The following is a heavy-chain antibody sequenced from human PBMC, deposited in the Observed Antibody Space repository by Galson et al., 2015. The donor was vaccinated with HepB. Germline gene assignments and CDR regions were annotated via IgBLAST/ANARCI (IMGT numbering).Heavy chain of an antibody. CDR3: ARGGAGYWQQLVPGGYYYGMDV. CDR1: GFTFSSYA. Sequence: SLRLSCAASGFTFSSYAMHWVRQAPGKGLEWVAVISYDGSNKYYADSVKGRFTISRDNSKNTLYLQMNSLRAEDTAVYYCARGGAGYWQQLVPGGYYYGMDVWGQGTTVTVSS. J-gene: IGHJ6*02. CDR2: ISYDGSNK. V-gene: IGHV3-30-3*01. D-gene: IGHD6-13*01.